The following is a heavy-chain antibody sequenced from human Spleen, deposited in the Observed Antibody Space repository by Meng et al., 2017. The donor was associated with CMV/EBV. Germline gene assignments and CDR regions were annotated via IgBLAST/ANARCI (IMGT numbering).Heavy chain of an antibody. D-gene: IGHD1-26*01. J-gene: IGHJ4*02. CDR3: ASGLVGATDFDY. CDR2: INPNSGGT. Sequence: CTASGYTFTSYYMHWVRQAPGHRLEWMGWINPNSGGTYYAQKFQGRVTMTRDTSVSTAYMELSRLGSDDSAVYYCASGLVGATDFDYWGQGTLVTVSS. CDR1: GYTFTSYY. V-gene: IGHV1-2*02.